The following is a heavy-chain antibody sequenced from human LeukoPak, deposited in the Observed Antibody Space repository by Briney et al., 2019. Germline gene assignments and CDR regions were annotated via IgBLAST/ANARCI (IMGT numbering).Heavy chain of an antibody. D-gene: IGHD6-19*01. Sequence: SETLSLTCTVSGGSISSYYWSWIRQPPGKGPEWIGYIYYSGSTNYNPSLKSRVTISVDTSKNQFSLKLSSVTAADTAVYYCARRGVGIAVAGDAFDIWGQGTMVTVSS. CDR3: ARRGVGIAVAGDAFDI. V-gene: IGHV4-59*08. J-gene: IGHJ3*02. CDR1: GGSISSYY. CDR2: IYYSGST.